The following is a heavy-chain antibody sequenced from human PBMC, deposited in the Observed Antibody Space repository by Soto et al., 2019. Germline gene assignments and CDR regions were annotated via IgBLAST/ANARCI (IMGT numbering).Heavy chain of an antibody. CDR2: ISYDGSNK. CDR1: GFTFSSYG. V-gene: IGHV3-30*18. CDR3: AKQKELWLILADY. Sequence: PGGSLRLSCAASGFTFSSYGMHWVRQAPGKGLEWVAVISYDGSNKYYADSVKGRFTISRDNSKNTLYLQMNSLRAEDTAVYYCAKQKELWLILADYWGQGTLVTVSS. D-gene: IGHD5-18*01. J-gene: IGHJ4*02.